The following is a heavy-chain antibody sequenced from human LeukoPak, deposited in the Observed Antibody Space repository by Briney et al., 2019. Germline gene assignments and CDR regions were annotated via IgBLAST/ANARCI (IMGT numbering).Heavy chain of an antibody. D-gene: IGHD3-3*01. Sequence: SVTVSCTASGGTFSSYAISWVRQATGQGLEGMGGIIPIFGTANYSQKFQGRVTITADESTSTAYMELSSLRSEDTAVYYCARNPGGYDFWSGSPFFDYWGQGTLVTVSS. CDR3: ARNPGGYDFWSGSPFFDY. CDR1: GGTFSSYA. V-gene: IGHV1-69*13. CDR2: IIPIFGTA. J-gene: IGHJ4*02.